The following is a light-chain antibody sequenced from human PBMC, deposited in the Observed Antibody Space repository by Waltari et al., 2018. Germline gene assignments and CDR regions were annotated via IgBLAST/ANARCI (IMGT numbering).Light chain of an antibody. CDR1: ISAIVGFYY. J-gene: IGLJ1*01. CDR2: NVS. V-gene: IGLV2-14*01. CDR3: ISYTSRTTYV. Sequence: QSALTQPASVSGSPGQSITISCTGTISAIVGFYYVSWYQQHPGKVPRLVIHNVSQRPSGVSNRFSGSKSGNTASLTISGLQAEDEADYYCISYTSRTTYVFGTGTKVTVL.